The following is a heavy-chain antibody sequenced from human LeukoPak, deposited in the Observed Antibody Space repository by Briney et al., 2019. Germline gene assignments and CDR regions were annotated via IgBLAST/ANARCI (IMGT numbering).Heavy chain of an antibody. CDR3: ARDGEVAGDFDY. D-gene: IGHD6-19*01. V-gene: IGHV4-39*02. Sequence: SETLSLTCTVSGGSISSSSYYWGWIRQPPGKGLEWIGSIYYSGSTYYNPSLKSRVTISVDTSKNQFSLKLSSVTAADTAVYYCARDGEVAGDFDYWGQGTLVTVSS. CDR2: IYYSGST. CDR1: GGSISSSSYY. J-gene: IGHJ4*02.